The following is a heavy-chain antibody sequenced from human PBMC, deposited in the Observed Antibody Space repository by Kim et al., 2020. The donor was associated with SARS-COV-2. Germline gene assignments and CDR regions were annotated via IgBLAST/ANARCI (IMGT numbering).Heavy chain of an antibody. D-gene: IGHD5-18*01. CDR1: GGSISSSSYY. Sequence: SETLSLTCTVSGGSISSSSYYWGWIRQPPGKGLEWIGSIYYSGSTYYNPSLKSRVTISVDTSKNQFSLKLSSVTAADTAVYYCARHANGYSYVFYWGQGTLVTVSS. V-gene: IGHV4-39*01. CDR2: IYYSGST. CDR3: ARHANGYSYVFY. J-gene: IGHJ4*02.